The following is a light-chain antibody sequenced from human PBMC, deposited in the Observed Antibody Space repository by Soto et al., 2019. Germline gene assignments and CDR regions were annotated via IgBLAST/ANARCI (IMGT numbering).Light chain of an antibody. V-gene: IGKV3-15*01. Sequence: EIVLTQSPGTLSLSPGERGTLSCRASQSIRSSSLAWYQQKPGQAPRLLIYGASTRATGIPARFSGSGSGTEFTLTVSSLQSEDFAVYYCQQYNNWPETFGQGTKV. J-gene: IGKJ1*01. CDR1: QSIRSS. CDR3: QQYNNWPET. CDR2: GAS.